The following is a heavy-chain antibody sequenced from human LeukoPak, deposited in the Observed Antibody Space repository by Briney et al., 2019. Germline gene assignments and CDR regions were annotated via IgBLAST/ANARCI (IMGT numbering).Heavy chain of an antibody. CDR2: INSDGSST. CDR3: AKDKPPDYYDILTGQSGT. CDR1: GFTFSSYW. D-gene: IGHD3-9*01. J-gene: IGHJ5*02. Sequence: GGSLRLSCAASGFTFSSYWMHWVRQAPGKGLVWVSRINSDGSSTYYADSVKGRFTISRDNSKNTLYLQMNSLRAEDTAVYYCAKDKPPDYYDILTGQSGTWGQGTLVTVSS. V-gene: IGHV3-74*01.